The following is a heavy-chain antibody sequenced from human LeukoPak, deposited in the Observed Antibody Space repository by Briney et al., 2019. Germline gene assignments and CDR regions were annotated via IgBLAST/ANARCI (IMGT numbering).Heavy chain of an antibody. J-gene: IGHJ5*02. D-gene: IGHD1-26*01. CDR3: ARGIIVGATWGENDNWFDP. CDR2: VYTTGST. V-gene: IGHV4-61*09. CDR1: GGSMTSGSYY. Sequence: SETLSLTCTVSGGSMTSGSYYWNWIRQSAGKGLEWLGHVYTTGSTSCNPSLKSRVTISVDTSKNQFSLKLSSVTAADTAVYYCARGIIVGATWGENDNWFDPWGQGTLVTVSS.